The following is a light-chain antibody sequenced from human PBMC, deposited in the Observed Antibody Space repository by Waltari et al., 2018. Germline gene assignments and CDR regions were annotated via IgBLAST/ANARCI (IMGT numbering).Light chain of an antibody. CDR3: TSQSRNNVVI. CDR1: SSDVGSDYS. V-gene: IGLV2-14*03. CDR2: DVS. Sequence: QSALTQPASVSGSPGQSITISCTGSSSDVGSDYSVSWYQDHPGQAPQVIIYDVSNRPSGVSDRFSDSESGNTASLTISGLHPEDDANSYCTSQSRNNVVIFGGGTKLTVL. J-gene: IGLJ2*01.